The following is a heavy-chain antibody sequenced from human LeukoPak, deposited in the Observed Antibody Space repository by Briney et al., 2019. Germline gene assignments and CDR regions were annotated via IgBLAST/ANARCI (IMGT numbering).Heavy chain of an antibody. J-gene: IGHJ4*02. CDR2: IYYSGST. D-gene: IGHD5-18*01. Sequence: SETLSLTCTVSGDSISTYYWSWIRQPPGKGLEWIGYIYYSGSTNSNPSLKSRVTMSVDTSKNQFSLKLSSVTAADTAVYYCARVGYGSFDYWGQGTLVTVSS. V-gene: IGHV4-59*01. CDR1: GDSISTYY. CDR3: ARVGYGSFDY.